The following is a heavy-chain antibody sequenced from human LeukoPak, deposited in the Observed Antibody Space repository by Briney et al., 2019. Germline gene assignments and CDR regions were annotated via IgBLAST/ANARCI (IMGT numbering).Heavy chain of an antibody. CDR2: IYHSGST. CDR1: GGSISSGGYS. CDR3: AGSIAAAGTAGDDWFDP. J-gene: IGHJ5*02. Sequence: SETLSLTCAVSGGSISSGGYSWRWIRQPPGKGLEWIGYIYHSGSTYYNPSLKSRITISVDRSKHQFSLKLSSVTAADTAVYYCAGSIAAAGTAGDDWFDPWGQGTLVTVSS. V-gene: IGHV4-30-2*01. D-gene: IGHD6-13*01.